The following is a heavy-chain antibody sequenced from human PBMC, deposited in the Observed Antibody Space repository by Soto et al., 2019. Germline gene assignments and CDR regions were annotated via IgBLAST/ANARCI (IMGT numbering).Heavy chain of an antibody. CDR2: IWYDGSNK. J-gene: IGHJ4*02. D-gene: IGHD3-22*01. V-gene: IGHV3-33*01. Sequence: GGSLRLSCAASGFTFSSYCMHWVRQAPCKGLEWVAVIWYDGSNKYYADSVKGRFTISRDNSKKTLYLQMNSLRAEDTAVYYCARAGRTDYYDSSPPFDYWGQRTLVAVCS. CDR1: GFTFSSYC. CDR3: ARAGRTDYYDSSPPFDY.